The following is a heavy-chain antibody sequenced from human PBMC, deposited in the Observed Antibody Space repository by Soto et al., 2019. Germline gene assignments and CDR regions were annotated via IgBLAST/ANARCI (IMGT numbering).Heavy chain of an antibody. CDR2: INSDGSHT. V-gene: IGHV3-74*01. J-gene: IGHJ5*01. CDR3: AKEVDYGYFAGENWFDS. Sequence: EVQLVESGGGLVQPGGSLRLSCAASGFTFFAYWIHWVRQVPGKGLVWVSRINSDGSHTCYADSVRGRFTISRDNSKNMVYLQMNSLTAEDTAVYYCAKEVDYGYFAGENWFDSWGQGSLVTVSS. CDR1: GFTFFAYW. D-gene: IGHD4-17*01.